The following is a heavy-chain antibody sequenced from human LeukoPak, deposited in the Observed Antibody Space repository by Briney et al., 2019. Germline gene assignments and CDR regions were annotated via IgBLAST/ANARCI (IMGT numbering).Heavy chain of an antibody. CDR2: INPSGGST. J-gene: IGHJ4*02. D-gene: IGHD3-10*01. V-gene: IGHV1-46*01. CDR3: ARVGREPRITMVRGEYDY. CDR1: GYTFTSYD. Sequence: ASVKVSCKASGYTFTSYDINWVRQAPGQGLEWMGIINPSGGSTSYAQKFQGRVTMTRDTSTSTVYMELSSLRSEDTAVYYCARVGREPRITMVRGEYDYWGQGTLVTVSS.